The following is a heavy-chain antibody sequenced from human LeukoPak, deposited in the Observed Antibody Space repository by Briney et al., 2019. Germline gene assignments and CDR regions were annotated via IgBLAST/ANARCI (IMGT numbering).Heavy chain of an antibody. Sequence: SGTLSLTCAVSGGSISSSNWWSWVRQPPGKGLEWIGEIYHSGSTNYNPSLKSRVTISVDKSKNQFSLKLSSVTAADAAVYYCARRDNWNLDAFDIWGQGTMVTVSS. V-gene: IGHV4-4*02. J-gene: IGHJ3*02. CDR3: ARRDNWNLDAFDI. CDR1: GGSISSSNW. CDR2: IYHSGST. D-gene: IGHD1-1*01.